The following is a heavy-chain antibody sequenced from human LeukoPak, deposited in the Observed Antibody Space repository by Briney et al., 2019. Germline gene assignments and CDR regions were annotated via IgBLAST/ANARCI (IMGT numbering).Heavy chain of an antibody. Sequence: PGGSLRLSCAASGFTFSDYYMSWIRQAPGKGLEWVSLIYSGGSTYYADSVKGRFTISRDNSKNTLYLQMNSLRAEDTAVYYCARGPSGCHNTGGQGTLVTVSS. CDR1: GFTFSDYY. CDR2: IYSGGST. V-gene: IGHV3-66*01. D-gene: IGHD5-12*01. J-gene: IGHJ4*02. CDR3: ARGPSGCHNT.